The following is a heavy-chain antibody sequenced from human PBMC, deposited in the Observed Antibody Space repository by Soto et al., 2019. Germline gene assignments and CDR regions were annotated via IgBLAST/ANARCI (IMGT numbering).Heavy chain of an antibody. CDR2: IYYSGST. CDR3: ASLSAGYYYDSSGYYFDY. Sequence: SETLSLTCTVSGGSISSGGYYWSCIRQHPGKGLEWIGYIYYSGSTYYNPSLNSRVTISVEKSKNQCSLKLSSVTAEDTAVYYSASLSAGYYYDSSGYYFDYWGQGTLVTVSS. CDR1: GGSISSGGYY. D-gene: IGHD3-22*01. J-gene: IGHJ4*02. V-gene: IGHV4-31*03.